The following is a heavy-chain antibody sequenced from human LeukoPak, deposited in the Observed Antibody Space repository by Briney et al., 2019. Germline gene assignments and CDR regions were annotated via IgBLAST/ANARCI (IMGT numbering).Heavy chain of an antibody. CDR1: GYTFTSYY. D-gene: IGHD4-17*01. Sequence: ASVKVSCKASGYTFTSYYIHWVRQAPGQGLEWMAIINPSGGSTSYAQKFQGRVTMTSDTSTSTVYMELSSLRSEDTAIYYCARALVTVTTGLFDYWGQGALVTVSS. CDR3: ARALVTVTTGLFDY. J-gene: IGHJ4*02. CDR2: INPSGGST. V-gene: IGHV1-46*01.